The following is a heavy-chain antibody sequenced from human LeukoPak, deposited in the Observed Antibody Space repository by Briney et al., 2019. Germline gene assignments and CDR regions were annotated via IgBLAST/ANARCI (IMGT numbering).Heavy chain of an antibody. CDR3: AKDNYDSSGYYYGGH. D-gene: IGHD3-22*01. V-gene: IGHV3-23*01. J-gene: IGHJ4*02. CDR2: ISGSGVST. CDR1: GFTFRSYV. Sequence: GGSLRLSCAASGFTFRSYVMSWVRQAPGKGLEWVSAISGSGVSTYYADSVKGRFTISRDNSKNTLYLQMNSLRAEDTAVYYCAKDNYDSSGYYYGGHWGQGTLVTVSS.